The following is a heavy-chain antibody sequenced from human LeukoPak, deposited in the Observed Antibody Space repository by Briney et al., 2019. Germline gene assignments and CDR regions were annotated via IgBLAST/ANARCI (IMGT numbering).Heavy chain of an antibody. CDR3: ARVNLAADDAFDI. CDR1: GFTFSSYS. Sequence: GGSLRLSCAASGFTFSSYSMNWVRQAPGKGLEWVSYISSSSSTIYYADSVKGRFTISRDNAKNSLYPQMNSLRAEDTAVYYCARVNLAADDAFDIWGQGTMVTVSS. D-gene: IGHD6-13*01. CDR2: ISSSSSTI. V-gene: IGHV3-48*04. J-gene: IGHJ3*02.